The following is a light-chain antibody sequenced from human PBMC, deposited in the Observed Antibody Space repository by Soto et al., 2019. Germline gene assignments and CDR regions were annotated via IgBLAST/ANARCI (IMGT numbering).Light chain of an antibody. J-gene: IGLJ1*01. Sequence: QSVLTQPPSASGTPGQRVTISCSGSSSNFGSNYVYWYQQLPGTAPKLLTYRNNQRPSGVPDRFSGSKSGTSASLAISGLRSEDEADYYCAAWDDSLSGLYVFGTGTKVTVL. CDR2: RNN. CDR3: AAWDDSLSGLYV. CDR1: SSNFGSNY. V-gene: IGLV1-47*01.